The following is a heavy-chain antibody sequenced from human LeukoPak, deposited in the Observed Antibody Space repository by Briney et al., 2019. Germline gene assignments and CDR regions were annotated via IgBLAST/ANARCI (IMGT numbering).Heavy chain of an antibody. D-gene: IGHD5-12*01. J-gene: IGHJ4*02. CDR2: SWFDGSNK. V-gene: IGHV3-33*01. CDR1: GFTFNNYG. Sequence: GGSLRLSCAASGFTFNNYGMHWVRQAPGKGLEWVAVSWFDGSNKYYTDSVKGRFTISRDNSKNTLYLQMSSLRAEDTAVYYCARDRGLYSGYDLSYFDYWGQGTLVTVSS. CDR3: ARDRGLYSGYDLSYFDY.